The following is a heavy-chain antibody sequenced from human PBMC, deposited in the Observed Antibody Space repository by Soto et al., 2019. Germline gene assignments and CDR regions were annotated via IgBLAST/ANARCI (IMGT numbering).Heavy chain of an antibody. Sequence: PGGSLRLSCAASGFTFSSYAMSWVRQAPGKGLEWVSAISGSGGSTYYADSVKGRFTISRDNSKNTLYLQMNSLRAEDTAVYYCARGGDFECSSTSCYQSWFDPWGQGTRVTVSS. V-gene: IGHV3-23*01. CDR1: GFTFSSYA. CDR3: ARGGDFECSSTSCYQSWFDP. D-gene: IGHD2-2*01. CDR2: ISGSGGST. J-gene: IGHJ5*02.